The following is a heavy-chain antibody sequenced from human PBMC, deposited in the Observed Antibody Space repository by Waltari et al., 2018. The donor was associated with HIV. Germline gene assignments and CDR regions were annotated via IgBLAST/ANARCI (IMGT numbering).Heavy chain of an antibody. Sequence: QVTLKESGPVLVKPTETLTLTCTVSGFSLSNARMGVSWIRQPPGKALEWLAHIFSNDEKSYSTSLKSRLTISKDTSKSQVVLTMTNMDPVDTATYYCARIRDRITIFGVVIIDYFDYWGQGTLVTVSS. CDR1: GFSLSNARMG. D-gene: IGHD3-3*01. V-gene: IGHV2-26*01. CDR2: IFSNDEK. J-gene: IGHJ4*02. CDR3: ARIRDRITIFGVVIIDYFDY.